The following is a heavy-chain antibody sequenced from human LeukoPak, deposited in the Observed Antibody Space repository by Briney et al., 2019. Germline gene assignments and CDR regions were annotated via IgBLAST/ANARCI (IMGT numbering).Heavy chain of an antibody. J-gene: IGHJ4*02. CDR1: GGSIRSSYYY. V-gene: IGHV4-39*07. Sequence: SETLSLTCTVSGGSIRSSYYYWGWIRQPPGKGLEWIGSIYDSGSTYYNPSLKSRVTISVDTSKNQFSLKLSSVTAADTAVYYCARTPYLCSGGSCYSGYFDYWGQGTLVTVSS. D-gene: IGHD2-15*01. CDR2: IYDSGST. CDR3: ARTPYLCSGGSCYSGYFDY.